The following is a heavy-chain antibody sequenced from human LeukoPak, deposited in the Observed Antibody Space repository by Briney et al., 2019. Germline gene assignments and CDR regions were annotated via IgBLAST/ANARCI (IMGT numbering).Heavy chain of an antibody. CDR1: GYTFTSYG. CDR2: INAYNGNT. J-gene: IGHJ4*02. V-gene: IGHV1-18*04. D-gene: IGHD1-26*01. Sequence: ASVKVSCKASGYTFTSYGVTWVRQAPGQGLEWMGWINAYNGNTNYVQKLQGRVTMTTDASTSTAYMELRSLRFDDTAVYYCARGDGTYYAGGDYWGQGTLVTVSS. CDR3: ARGDGTYYAGGDY.